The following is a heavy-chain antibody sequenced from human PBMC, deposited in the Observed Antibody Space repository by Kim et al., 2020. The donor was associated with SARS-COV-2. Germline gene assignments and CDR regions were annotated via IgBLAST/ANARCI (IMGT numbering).Heavy chain of an antibody. D-gene: IGHD3-22*01. V-gene: IGHV1-69*01. Sequence: QKFQGRVTITADESTSTAYMELSSLRSEDTAVYYCARDSGITMITREFDYWGQGTLVTVSS. J-gene: IGHJ4*02. CDR3: ARDSGITMITREFDY.